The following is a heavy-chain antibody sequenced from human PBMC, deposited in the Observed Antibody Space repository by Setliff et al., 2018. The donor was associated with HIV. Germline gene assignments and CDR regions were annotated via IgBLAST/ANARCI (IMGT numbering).Heavy chain of an antibody. CDR2: ITSSSSYK. Sequence: GGSLRLSCAASGFTFSGYSMNWVRQAPGKGLEWVSSITSSSSYKYYADSVKGRFTISRDNAKNSLYLQMNSLRAEDTAVYYCARGYYDSSGYYNALLWGQGTLVTVSS. V-gene: IGHV3-21*01. D-gene: IGHD3-22*01. CDR3: ARGYYDSSGYYNALL. J-gene: IGHJ4*02. CDR1: GFTFSGYS.